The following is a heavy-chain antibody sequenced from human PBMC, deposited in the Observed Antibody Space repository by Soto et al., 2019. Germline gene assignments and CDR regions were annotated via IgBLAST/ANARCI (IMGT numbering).Heavy chain of an antibody. D-gene: IGHD2-15*01. CDR2: IIPIFGTA. V-gene: IGHV1-69*13. J-gene: IGHJ5*02. CDR1: GGTFSSYA. CDR3: AREGVAAEVGWFDP. Sequence: GASVKVSCKASGGTFSSYAISWVRQAPGQGLEWMGGIIPIFGTANYAQKFQGRVTITADESTSTAYMELSSLRSEDTAVYYCAREGVAAEVGWFDPWGQGTLVTVSS.